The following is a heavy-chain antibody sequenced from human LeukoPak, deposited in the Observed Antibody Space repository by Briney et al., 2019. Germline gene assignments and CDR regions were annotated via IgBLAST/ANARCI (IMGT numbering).Heavy chain of an antibody. V-gene: IGHV3-15*01. J-gene: IGHJ4*02. CDR3: TWIATIFTVDY. CDR1: GLTFSDAW. Sequence: GGSLRLSCVLSGLTFSDAWMSWVRQAPGKGLEWVGRIRNDRKTAYASPVQGRFSITRENSKNKLYLQMNNMRTEDTGMYFCTWIATIFTVDYWGQGTLVSVSS. D-gene: IGHD2-21*01. CDR2: IRNDRKT.